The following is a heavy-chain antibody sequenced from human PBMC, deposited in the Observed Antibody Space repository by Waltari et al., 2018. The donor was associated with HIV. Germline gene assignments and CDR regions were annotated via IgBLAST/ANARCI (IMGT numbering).Heavy chain of an antibody. V-gene: IGHV1-46*01. CDR3: AINKVAATHQSPFDY. J-gene: IGHJ4*02. CDR2: INPSGGST. CDR1: GYTFTSYY. D-gene: IGHD2-15*01. Sequence: QVQLVQSGAEVKKPGASVKVSCKASGYTFTSYYMHWVRQAPGQGLEWMGIINPSGGSTSYAQKFQGRVTMTRDTSTSTVYMELSSLRSEDTAVYYCAINKVAATHQSPFDYWGQGTLVTVSS.